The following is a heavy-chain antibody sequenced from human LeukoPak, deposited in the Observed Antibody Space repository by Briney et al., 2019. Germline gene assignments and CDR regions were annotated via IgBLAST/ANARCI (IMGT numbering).Heavy chain of an antibody. D-gene: IGHD6-19*01. Sequence: GGSLRLSCAASGFTFSSYGMHWVRQAPGKGLEWVAFTRYDGSNKYYADSVKGRFTISRDNAKNTLFLQMNSLRAEDTAVYYCARGAGYSSGWYAFDVWGQGTMVTVSS. CDR1: GFTFSSYG. CDR3: ARGAGYSSGWYAFDV. V-gene: IGHV3-30*02. J-gene: IGHJ3*01. CDR2: TRYDGSNK.